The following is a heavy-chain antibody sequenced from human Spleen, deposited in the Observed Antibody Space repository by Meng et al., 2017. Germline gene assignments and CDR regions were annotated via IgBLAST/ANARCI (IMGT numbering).Heavy chain of an antibody. CDR3: VRSSAWVKTGFDP. J-gene: IGHJ5*02. Sequence: QLQLQESGSGLVKPEEALSLTCGVSGDYIGTGAYYWGWIRQAPGKGLEWIGSIGHSGFTYYTPSVRSRVTVSIDTSKNQFSLKLTSVTAADTAVYFCVRSSAWVKTGFDPWGQGTLVTVSS. D-gene: IGHD3-22*01. V-gene: IGHV4-39*01. CDR2: IGHSGFT. CDR1: GDYIGTGAYY.